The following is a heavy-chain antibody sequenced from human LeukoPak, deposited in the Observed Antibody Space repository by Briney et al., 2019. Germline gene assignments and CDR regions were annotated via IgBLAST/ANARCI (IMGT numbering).Heavy chain of an antibody. D-gene: IGHD4-17*01. V-gene: IGHV3-9*01. CDR3: ANSLWTTYDAFDI. CDR2: ISWNSGSI. J-gene: IGHJ3*02. Sequence: PSRSLRLSCAASGFTFDDYAMHWVRQAPGKGLEWVSGISWNSGSIGYADSVKGRFTISRDNAKNSLYLQMNSLRAEDTALYYCANSLWTTYDAFDIWGQGTMVTVSS. CDR1: GFTFDDYA.